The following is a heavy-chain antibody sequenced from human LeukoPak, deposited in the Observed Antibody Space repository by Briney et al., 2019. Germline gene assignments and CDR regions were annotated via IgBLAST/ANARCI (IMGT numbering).Heavy chain of an antibody. CDR3: ARDKNDFWSGYSPY. Sequence: GGSLRLSCAASGFTFSSYSMNWVRQAPGKGLEWVSYISSSSSTIYYADSVKGRFTISRDNAKNSLYLQMNSLRAEDTAVYYCARDKNDFWSGYSPYWGQGTLVTVSS. J-gene: IGHJ4*02. D-gene: IGHD3-3*01. CDR1: GFTFSSYS. CDR2: ISSSSSTI. V-gene: IGHV3-48*01.